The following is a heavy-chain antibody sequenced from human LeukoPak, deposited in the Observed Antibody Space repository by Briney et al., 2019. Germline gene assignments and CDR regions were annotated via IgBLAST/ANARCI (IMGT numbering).Heavy chain of an antibody. CDR1: GGSISSYY. J-gene: IGHJ4*02. Sequence: SETLSLTCTVSGGSISSYYWRWIRQPPGKGLEWIGYIYYSGSTNYNPSLKSRVTISVDTSKNQFSLKLSSVTAADTAVYYCARLRDGYNNLSPFDYWGQGTLVTVSS. V-gene: IGHV4-59*01. CDR2: IYYSGST. CDR3: ARLRDGYNNLSPFDY. D-gene: IGHD5-24*01.